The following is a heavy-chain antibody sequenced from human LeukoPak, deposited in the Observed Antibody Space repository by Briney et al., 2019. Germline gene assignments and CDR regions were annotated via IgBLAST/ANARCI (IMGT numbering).Heavy chain of an antibody. CDR1: GGSISSYY. D-gene: IGHD3-22*01. CDR3: AREDDSSGYPFDY. CDR2: IYYSGST. Sequence: SETLSLTCTVSGGSISSYYWSWIPQPPGKGLEWIGYIYYSGSTNYNPSLKSRVTISVDTSKNQFSLKLSSVTAADTAVYYCAREDDSSGYPFDYWGQGTLVTVSS. V-gene: IGHV4-59*01. J-gene: IGHJ4*02.